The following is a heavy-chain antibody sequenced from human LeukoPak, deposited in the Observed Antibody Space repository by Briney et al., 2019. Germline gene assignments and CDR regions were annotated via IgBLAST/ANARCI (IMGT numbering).Heavy chain of an antibody. Sequence: PGGSLRLSCTASGFSFSDYYMSWIRQAPGKGLEWISYISSRSTYISDADSVKGRFTIFRDNAKNLLFLQMNSLRVEDTALYYCARGGTGAFDYWGQGILVTVSS. D-gene: IGHD2-8*02. CDR1: GFSFSDYY. J-gene: IGHJ4*02. V-gene: IGHV3-11*06. CDR3: ARGGTGAFDY. CDR2: ISSRSTYI.